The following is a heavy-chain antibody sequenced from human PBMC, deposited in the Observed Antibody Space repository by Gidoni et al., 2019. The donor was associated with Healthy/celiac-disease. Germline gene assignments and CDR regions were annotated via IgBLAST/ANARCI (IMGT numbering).Heavy chain of an antibody. CDR3: TTTDLRQQLVSEDY. D-gene: IGHD6-13*01. CDR1: GFTFGDYA. Sequence: EVQLVESGGGLVQPGRSLRLSCTASGFTFGDYAMSWVRQAPGKGLEWVGVIRSKAYGGTTEYAASVKGRFTISRDDSKSIAYLQMNSLKTEDTAVYYCTTTDLRQQLVSEDYWGQGTLVTVSS. CDR2: IRSKAYGGTT. V-gene: IGHV3-49*04. J-gene: IGHJ4*02.